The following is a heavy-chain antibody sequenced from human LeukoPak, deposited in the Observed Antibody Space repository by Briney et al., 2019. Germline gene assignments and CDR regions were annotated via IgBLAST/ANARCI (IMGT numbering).Heavy chain of an antibody. V-gene: IGHV4-59*01. J-gene: IGHJ4*02. CDR3: ARASVITMLLDY. CDR1: GGSISSYY. D-gene: IGHD3-10*02. Sequence: SETLSLTCTVSGGSISSYYWSWIRQPPGKGLEWIGYIYYSGSTNYNPSPKSRVTISVDTSKNQFSLKLSTVTAADTAVYYCARASVITMLLDYWGQGTPVTVSS. CDR2: IYYSGST.